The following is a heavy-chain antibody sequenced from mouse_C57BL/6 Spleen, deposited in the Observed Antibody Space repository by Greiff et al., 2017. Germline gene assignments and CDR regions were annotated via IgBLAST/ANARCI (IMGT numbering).Heavy chain of an antibody. D-gene: IGHD2-3*01. J-gene: IGHJ3*01. CDR1: GYTFTSYW. Sequence: QVQLQQPGAELVKPGASVKVACKASGYTFTSYWMHWVKQRPGQGLEWIGRIHPSDSDTNYNQKFKGKATLTVDKSSSTAYMQLSSLTSEDSAVYYCAMDGYYSWFAYWGQGTLVTVSA. CDR3: AMDGYYSWFAY. CDR2: IHPSDSDT. V-gene: IGHV1-74*01.